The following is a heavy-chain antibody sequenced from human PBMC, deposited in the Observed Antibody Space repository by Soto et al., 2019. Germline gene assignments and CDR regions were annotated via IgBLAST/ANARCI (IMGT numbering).Heavy chain of an antibody. V-gene: IGHV4-39*01. D-gene: IGHD2-2*01. J-gene: IGHJ5*02. CDR2: IFYSGST. CDR3: ARQPTTADIDLVFDP. Sequence: QPPGKGLEWIANIFYSGSTYYNPSLASRVTVSVDTSKNQFSLKLSSVTAADTAVYYCARQPTTADIDLVFDPRGQGTLVTVSS.